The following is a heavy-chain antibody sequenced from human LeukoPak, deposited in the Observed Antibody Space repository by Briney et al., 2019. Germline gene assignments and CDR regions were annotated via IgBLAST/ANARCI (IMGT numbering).Heavy chain of an antibody. CDR1: GFTFSSYA. CDR3: AKGGPNCSGGSCYYYYYMDV. J-gene: IGHJ6*03. CDR2: ISGSGGST. D-gene: IGHD2-15*01. Sequence: PGGSLRLSCAASGFTFSSYAMSWVRQAPGKGLEWVSAISGSGGSTYCADSVKGRFTISRDNSKNTLYLQMNSLRAEDTAVYYCAKGGPNCSGGSCYYYYYMDVWGKGTTVTVSS. V-gene: IGHV3-23*01.